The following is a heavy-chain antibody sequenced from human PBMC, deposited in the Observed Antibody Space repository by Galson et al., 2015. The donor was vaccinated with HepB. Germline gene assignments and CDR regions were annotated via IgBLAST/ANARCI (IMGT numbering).Heavy chain of an antibody. CDR3: GRGVGYSRAYNGMYV. CDR1: GFTVSDYY. V-gene: IGHV3-30*03. J-gene: IGHJ6*02. Sequence: SLRLSCEASGFTVSDYYISWIRQAPGKGLEWVAGISYIGGTEYYAEYVKGRFTISRDSSKNTLYLQMNSLRGEDTAAYYCGRGVGYSRAYNGMYVWGQGTTVTVSS. D-gene: IGHD4-11*01. CDR2: ISYIGGTE.